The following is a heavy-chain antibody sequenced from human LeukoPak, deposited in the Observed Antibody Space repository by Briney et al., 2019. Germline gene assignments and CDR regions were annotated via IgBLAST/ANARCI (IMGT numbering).Heavy chain of an antibody. CDR2: MQSRTDGGAK. CDR1: GFTFSNAW. V-gene: IGHV3-15*01. Sequence: GGSLRLSCAASGFTFSNAWMTWVRQAPGKGLEWVGRMQSRTDGGAKDYAAPVKGRFTISRDDSKNTLYLQMDSLKPEDTAVYYGTTLSSRTKNDYWGQGTLVTVSS. J-gene: IGHJ4*02. D-gene: IGHD3-16*01. CDR3: TTLSSRTKNDY.